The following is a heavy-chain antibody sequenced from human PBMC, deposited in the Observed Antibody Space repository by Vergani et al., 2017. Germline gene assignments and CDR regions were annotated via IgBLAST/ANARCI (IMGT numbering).Heavy chain of an antibody. V-gene: IGHV3-33*03. D-gene: IGHD2-2*01. J-gene: IGHJ4*02. CDR1: GFTFNQYG. Sequence: QVQLVESGGGVVQPGRSLRLSCAASGFTFNQYGMHWVRQAPGKGLEWVAVTWYDGNNKQYADSVKGRFTISRDNAKNSLYLQMNSLRAEDTAVYYCARVYCSSTSCYLDYWGQGTLVTVSS. CDR2: TWYDGNNK. CDR3: ARVYCSSTSCYLDY.